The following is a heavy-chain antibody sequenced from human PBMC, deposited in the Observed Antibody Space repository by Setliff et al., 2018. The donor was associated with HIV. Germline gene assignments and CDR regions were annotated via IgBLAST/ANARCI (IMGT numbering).Heavy chain of an antibody. CDR1: GYTFSNYC. D-gene: IGHD1-1*01. V-gene: IGHV5-51*01. Sequence: GESLKISCKDSGYTFSNYCIAWVRQMPGKGLEWMGIIYPGNSDTTYSPSFQGQVTISADKSISTAYLQWSSLKASDTAMYYCARWDWHDAGYFDSWGQGILVTVSS. CDR3: ARWDWHDAGYFDS. CDR2: IYPGNSDT. J-gene: IGHJ4*02.